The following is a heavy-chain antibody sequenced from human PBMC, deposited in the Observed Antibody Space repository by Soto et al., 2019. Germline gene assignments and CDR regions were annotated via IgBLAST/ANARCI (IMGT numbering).Heavy chain of an antibody. J-gene: IGHJ4*02. CDR2: IRNKANSYTT. Sequence: PGGSLRLSCAASGFTFSDHYMDWVRQAPGKGLEWVGRIRNKANSYTTDYAASVKGRFTISRDDSKNSLYLQMNSLKTEDTAVYXXARNGRXGXXFDYSGQGTVVTVSS. CDR1: GFTFSDHY. V-gene: IGHV3-72*01. D-gene: IGHD1-26*01. CDR3: ARNGRXGXXFDY.